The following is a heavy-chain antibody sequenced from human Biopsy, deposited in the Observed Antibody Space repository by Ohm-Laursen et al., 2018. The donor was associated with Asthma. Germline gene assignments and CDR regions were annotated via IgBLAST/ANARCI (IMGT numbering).Heavy chain of an antibody. V-gene: IGHV1-18*01. CDR2: ISVYNGNT. CDR3: ARAVDYSHYYGIDV. J-gene: IGHJ6*02. CDR1: GYTFNSAG. Sequence: SVKVSCKTSGYTFNSAGITWVRRAPGQGLEWMGWISVYNGNTKVAQKLQGRVTMITDTSTSTAYMELRSLRSDDTAVYFCARAVDYSHYYGIDVWGQGTTVTVS. D-gene: IGHD3-10*01.